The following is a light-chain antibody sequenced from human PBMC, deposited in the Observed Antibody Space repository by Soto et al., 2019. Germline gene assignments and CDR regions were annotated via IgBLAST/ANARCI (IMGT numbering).Light chain of an antibody. V-gene: IGLV2-14*01. CDR1: SSDVGGYDY. CDR2: DVG. J-gene: IGLJ2*01. CDR3: SSYAGSSSWI. Sequence: QSVLTQPASVSGSPGQSITISCTGTSSDVGGYDYVAWYQQHPGKAPKLMIYDVGNRPSGISNRFSGSKSGNTASLTISGLQAEDEADYYCSSYAGSSSWIFGGGTKLTVL.